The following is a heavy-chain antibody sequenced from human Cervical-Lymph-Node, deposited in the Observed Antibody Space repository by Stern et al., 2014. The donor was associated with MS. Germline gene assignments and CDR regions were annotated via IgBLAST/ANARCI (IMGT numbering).Heavy chain of an antibody. CDR2: ISPMFSTS. D-gene: IGHD2-2*01. V-gene: IGHV1-69*06. CDR1: GGSFIHYA. J-gene: IGHJ4*02. CDR3: AGPRYAF. Sequence: VQLVESGPEVKKPGSLVKVSCKASGGSFIHYAITWVRQAPGQGPEWMGDISPMFSTSNYAQKFQGRVTITADKSTTTAYMEVNSLTSEDTAVYYCAGPRYAFWGQGTLVIVSS.